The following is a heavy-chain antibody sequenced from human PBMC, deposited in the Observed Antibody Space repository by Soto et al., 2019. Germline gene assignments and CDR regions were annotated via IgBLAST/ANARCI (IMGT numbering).Heavy chain of an antibody. Sequence: GGSLRLSCAASGFTFSNAWMSWVRQAPGKGLEWVGRIKSKTDGGTTDYAAPVKGRFTISRDDSKNTLYLQMNSLKTEDTAVYYCTTEPNSGSYYWYFDLWGRGTLVTVSS. J-gene: IGHJ2*01. V-gene: IGHV3-15*01. D-gene: IGHD1-26*01. CDR2: IKSKTDGGTT. CDR1: GFTFSNAW. CDR3: TTEPNSGSYYWYFDL.